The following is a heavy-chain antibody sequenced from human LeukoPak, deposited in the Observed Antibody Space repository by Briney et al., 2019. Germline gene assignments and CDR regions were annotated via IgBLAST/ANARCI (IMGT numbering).Heavy chain of an antibody. Sequence: PSETLSLTCTVSGGSISNYYWYWMRQPPGKGLEWIAYSFYSGNPNYNPSLNSRVTISVDTSKNQFSLKLTSVTAADTAVYYCARGECSSTSCYGHPYYYGMDVWGQGTTVTVSS. CDR3: ARGECSSTSCYGHPYYYGMDV. V-gene: IGHV4-59*12. CDR2: SFYSGNP. J-gene: IGHJ6*02. CDR1: GGSISNYY. D-gene: IGHD2-2*01.